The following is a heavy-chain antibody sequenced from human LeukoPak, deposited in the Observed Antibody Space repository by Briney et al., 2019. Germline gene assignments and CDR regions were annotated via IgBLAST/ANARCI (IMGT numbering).Heavy chain of an antibody. V-gene: IGHV4-34*01. CDR3: ARGGGTYDSSGYYYVSFVY. Sequence: PSETLSLTCAVYGGSFSGYYWSWIRQPPGKGLEWIGEINHSGSTNYNPSLKSRVTISVDTSKNQFSLKLSSVTAADTAVYYCARGGGTYDSSGYYYVSFVYWGQGTLVTVSS. CDR2: INHSGST. D-gene: IGHD3-22*01. J-gene: IGHJ4*02. CDR1: GGSFSGYY.